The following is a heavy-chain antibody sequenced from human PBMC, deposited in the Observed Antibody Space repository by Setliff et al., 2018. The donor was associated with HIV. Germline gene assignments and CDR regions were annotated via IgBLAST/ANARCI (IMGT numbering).Heavy chain of an antibody. CDR3: AKDISGGWDAFDI. CDR1: GFTFDDYA. V-gene: IGHV3-9*01. D-gene: IGHD3-10*01. Sequence: GGSLRLSCAASGFTFDDYAMHWVRQAPGKGLEWVSGISWNRGSIGYADSVKGRFTISRDNAKNSLYLQMNSLRAEDTALYYCAKDISGGWDAFDIWGQGTMVTVSS. CDR2: ISWNRGSI. J-gene: IGHJ3*02.